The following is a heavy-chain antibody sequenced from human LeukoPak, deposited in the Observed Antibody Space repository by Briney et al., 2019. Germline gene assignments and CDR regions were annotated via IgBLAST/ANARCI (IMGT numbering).Heavy chain of an antibody. CDR1: GFTFSSYG. D-gene: IGHD3-3*01. CDR3: AKSRSDVVDY. V-gene: IGHV3-30*18. CDR2: ISYDGSNK. Sequence: GRSLRLSCAASGFTFSSYGMHWVRQAPGKGLEWVAVISYDGSNKYYADSVKGRFTISRDNSKNTLYLQMNSLRAEDTAVYYCAKSRSDVVDYWGQGTLVTVSA. J-gene: IGHJ4*02.